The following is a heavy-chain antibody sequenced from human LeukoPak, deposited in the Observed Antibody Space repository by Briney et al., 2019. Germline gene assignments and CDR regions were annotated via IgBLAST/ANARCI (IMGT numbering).Heavy chain of an antibody. CDR3: AGARIFSSHYYGSGSYDY. CDR2: IHYGGST. V-gene: IGHV4-39*01. CDR1: GGSISNSHYY. D-gene: IGHD3-10*01. Sequence: SETLSLTCTVSGGSISNSHYYWGWIRQPPGKGLEWIGSIHYGGSTYYNPSLKSRVTISVDTSKNQFSLNLSSVTAADTAVYYCAGARIFSSHYYGSGSYDYWGQGTLVTVSS. J-gene: IGHJ4*02.